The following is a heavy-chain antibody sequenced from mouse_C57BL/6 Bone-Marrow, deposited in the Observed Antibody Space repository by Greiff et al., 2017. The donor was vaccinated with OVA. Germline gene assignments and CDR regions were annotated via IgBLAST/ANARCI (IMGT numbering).Heavy chain of an antibody. CDR2: IDPSDSYT. V-gene: IGHV1-69*01. Sequence: VQLQQPGAELVMPGASVKLSCKASGYTFTSYWMHWVKQRPGQGLEWIGEIDPSDSYTNYNQKFKGKSTLTVDKSSSTAYMQLSGLTSEDSAVYYCARSRVYAFDYWGQGTTLTVSS. CDR1: GYTFTSYW. CDR3: ARSRVYAFDY. J-gene: IGHJ2*01. D-gene: IGHD2-3*01.